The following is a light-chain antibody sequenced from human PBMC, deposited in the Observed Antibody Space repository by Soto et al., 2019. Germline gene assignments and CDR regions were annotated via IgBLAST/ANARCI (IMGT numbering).Light chain of an antibody. CDR3: QQYSESPLA. CDR1: QRVSSK. Sequence: EIVMTQSPATLSVYPGERATLACRASQRVSSKLAWFQQQPGRAPRLLIYATSARATGIPARFSGSGSGTEFTLTISSLQSEDFAVYYCQQYSESPLAVGGRTRVEIK. V-gene: IGKV3-15*01. J-gene: IGKJ4*01. CDR2: ATS.